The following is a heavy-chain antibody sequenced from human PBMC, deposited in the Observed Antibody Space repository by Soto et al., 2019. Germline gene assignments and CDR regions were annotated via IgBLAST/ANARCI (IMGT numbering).Heavy chain of an antibody. CDR1: GFTFSSYS. D-gene: IGHD2-15*01. CDR3: ARYLGGGSYYSGCDAFDI. V-gene: IGHV3-21*01. Sequence: EVQLVESGGGLVKPGGSLRLSCAASGFTFSSYSMNWVRQAPGKGLEGVSSISSRSSYIYYADSVKGRFTISRDNAKNSLYLPMNSLRAEDTAVYYCARYLGGGSYYSGCDAFDIWGQGTMVTFSS. CDR2: ISSRSSYI. J-gene: IGHJ3*02.